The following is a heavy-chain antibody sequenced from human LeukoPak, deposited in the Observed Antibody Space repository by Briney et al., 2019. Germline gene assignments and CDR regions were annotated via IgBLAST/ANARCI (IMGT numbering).Heavy chain of an antibody. Sequence: SQTLSLTCAISGDSVSSNSVAWNWIRQSPSRGLEWLGRTYYGSKWTNDYAESVKSRVTINPDTSKNHFSLHLNSLTPEDTAVYFCARGMFAYGFDVWGNGTTVTVSS. D-gene: IGHD3-10*02. J-gene: IGHJ6*04. CDR3: ARGMFAYGFDV. V-gene: IGHV6-1*01. CDR1: GDSVSSNSVA. CDR2: TYYGSKWTN.